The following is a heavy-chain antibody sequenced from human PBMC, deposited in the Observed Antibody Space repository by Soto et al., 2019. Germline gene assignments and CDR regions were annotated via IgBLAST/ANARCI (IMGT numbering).Heavy chain of an antibody. CDR1: GFTFISYG. CDR2: ISYDGSNK. Sequence: GGSLRLSCAASGFTFISYGMHWVLQAPCKGLEWVAVISYDGSNKYYADSVKGRFTISRDNSKNTLYLQMNSLRAEDTAVYYCAKNVLISGFDYWGQGTLVTVSS. V-gene: IGHV3-30*18. J-gene: IGHJ4*02. CDR3: AKNVLISGFDY. D-gene: IGHD2-8*02.